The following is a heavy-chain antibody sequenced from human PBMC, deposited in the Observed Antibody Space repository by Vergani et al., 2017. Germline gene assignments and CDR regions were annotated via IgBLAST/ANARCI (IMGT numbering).Heavy chain of an antibody. CDR3: ARDPRRIWSGYPPYYFDY. V-gene: IGHV4-59*12. CDR2: IYYSGST. CDR1: GGSISSYY. J-gene: IGHJ4*02. Sequence: QVQLQESGPGLVKPSETLSLTCTVSGGSISSYYWSWIRQPPGKGLEWIGYIYYSGSTNYNPSLKSRVTISVDTSKNQFSLKLSSVTAADTAVYYCARDPRRIWSGYPPYYFDYWGQGTLVTVSS. D-gene: IGHD3-3*01.